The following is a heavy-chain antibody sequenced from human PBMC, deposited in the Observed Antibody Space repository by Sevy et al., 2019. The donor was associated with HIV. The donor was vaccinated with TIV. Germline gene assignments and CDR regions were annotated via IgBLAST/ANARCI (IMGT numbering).Heavy chain of an antibody. CDR1: GFTLSSYT. V-gene: IGHV3-48*02. Sequence: GGSLRLSCEASGFTLSSYTMNWVRQSPEKGLEWVATFDRTDITHYADSVKGRISISRDTAKNSLFLQMNSLRDDDTAMYFCVREERAIASHCDYWGRGTLVTVSS. D-gene: IGHD2-21*01. J-gene: IGHJ4*02. CDR2: FDRTDIT. CDR3: VREERAIASHCDY.